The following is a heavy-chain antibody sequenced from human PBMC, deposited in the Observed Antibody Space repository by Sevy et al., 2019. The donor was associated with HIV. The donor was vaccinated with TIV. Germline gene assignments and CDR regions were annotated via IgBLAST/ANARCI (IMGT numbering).Heavy chain of an antibody. D-gene: IGHD5-12*01. CDR1: GFSLSDYA. CDR2: ISFDGGNK. Sequence: GGSQRLSCAASGFSLSDYAIHWARQGPVKGLEWLTVISFDGGNKYYADPVKGRFTISRENSKNTVSLQMNSLRPDDTALYYCARGPYNSGLRLDFWGRGILVTVSS. J-gene: IGHJ4*02. CDR3: ARGPYNSGLRLDF. V-gene: IGHV3-30-3*01.